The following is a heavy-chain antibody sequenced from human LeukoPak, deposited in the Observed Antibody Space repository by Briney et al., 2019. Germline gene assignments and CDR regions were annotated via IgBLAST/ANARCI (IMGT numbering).Heavy chain of an antibody. CDR3: TALGAASEY. Sequence: GGSLRLSCVGSGLTFSNAWMSWIRQAPGKGLQWVGHIKSKTDVGTTEYAAPVKGRFTISRDDSKNTLYLQMNSLKNEDAALYYCTALGAASEYWGQGALVTVSS. CDR1: GLTFSNAW. CDR2: IKSKTDVGTT. V-gene: IGHV3-15*01. J-gene: IGHJ4*02. D-gene: IGHD2-15*01.